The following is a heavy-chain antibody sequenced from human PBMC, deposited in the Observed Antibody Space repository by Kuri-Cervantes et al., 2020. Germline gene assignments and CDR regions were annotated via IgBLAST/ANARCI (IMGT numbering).Heavy chain of an antibody. D-gene: IGHD3-3*01. CDR3: ARARDYDFWSGYYWPLNYYYYGMDV. CDR2: ISAYNGNT. J-gene: IGHJ6*02. Sequence: ASVKVSCKASGYTFTSYGISWVRQAPGQGLEWMGWISAYNGNTNYAQKLQGRVTMTTDTSTSTAYMELSSLRSEDTAVYYCARARDYDFWSGYYWPLNYYYYGMDVWGQGTTVTVSS. V-gene: IGHV1-18*01. CDR1: GYTFTSYG.